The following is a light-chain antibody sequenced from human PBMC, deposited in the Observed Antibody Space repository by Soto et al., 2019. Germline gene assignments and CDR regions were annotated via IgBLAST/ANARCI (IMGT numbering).Light chain of an antibody. J-gene: IGKJ4*01. CDR3: QQYHSPPVT. CDR1: QSVFKSSDNKNY. CDR2: LPS. Sequence: DIVMTQSPDSLAVSLGERATINCKSSQSVFKSSDNKNYLTWYQQKPGQPPKMLIYLPSTRESGVPDRFSGSGSGTDFTLTINSLQAEDVAAYYCQQYHSPPVTFGGGTKVEIK. V-gene: IGKV4-1*01.